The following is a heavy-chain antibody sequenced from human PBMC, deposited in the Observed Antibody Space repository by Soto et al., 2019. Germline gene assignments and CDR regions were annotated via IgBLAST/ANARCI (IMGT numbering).Heavy chain of an antibody. CDR2: INQDGSEK. CDR3: VRGRGWFDP. Sequence: EMQLVESGGGLVQPGGSLRLSCAASGFTFTTYWMSWVRQAPGKGLEGVAKINQDGSEKDYLDSVKGRFTISRDNGKNSVYLQMDSLRAEDTAVYHCVRGRGWFDPWGQGTLVTVSS. CDR1: GFTFTTYW. D-gene: IGHD3-10*01. V-gene: IGHV3-7*01. J-gene: IGHJ5*02.